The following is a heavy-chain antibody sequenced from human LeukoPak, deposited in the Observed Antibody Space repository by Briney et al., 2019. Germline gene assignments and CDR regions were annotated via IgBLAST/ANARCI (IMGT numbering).Heavy chain of an antibody. V-gene: IGHV4-59*01. D-gene: IGHD6-19*01. CDR1: GGSISSYY. CDR2: IYYSGST. CDR3: ARKAVAGDFDY. Sequence: SETLSLTCTVSGGSISSYYWSWIRQPPGKGLEWIGYIYYSGSTNYNPSLKSRVTISVDTSKNQFSLKLSSVTAADTAVYYCARKAVAGDFDYWGQGTLVTVSS. J-gene: IGHJ4*02.